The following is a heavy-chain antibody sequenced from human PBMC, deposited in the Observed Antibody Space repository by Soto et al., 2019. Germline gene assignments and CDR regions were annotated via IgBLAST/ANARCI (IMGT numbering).Heavy chain of an antibody. V-gene: IGHV3-53*01. CDR1: GFTVSSNY. J-gene: IGHJ4*02. Sequence: GGSLRLSCAASGFTVSSNYMSWVRQAPGKGLEWVSVIYSGGSTYYADSVKGRFTISRDNSKNTLYLQMNSLRAEDTAVYYYARVGLAARHFDYWGQGTLVTVSS. CDR2: IYSGGST. D-gene: IGHD6-13*01. CDR3: ARVGLAARHFDY.